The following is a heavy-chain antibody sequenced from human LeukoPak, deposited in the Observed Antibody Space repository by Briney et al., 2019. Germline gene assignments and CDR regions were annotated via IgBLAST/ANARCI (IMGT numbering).Heavy chain of an antibody. CDR3: ARGATYYDFWSGYLSWYMDV. D-gene: IGHD3-3*01. CDR2: IYYSGST. J-gene: IGHJ6*03. V-gene: IGHV4-59*01. Sequence: PSETPSLTCTVSGGSISSYYWSWIRQPPGKGLEWIGYIYYSGSTNYNPSLKSRVTISVDTSKNQFSLKLSSVTAADTAVYYCARGATYYDFWSGYLSWYMDVWGKGTTVTVSS. CDR1: GGSISSYY.